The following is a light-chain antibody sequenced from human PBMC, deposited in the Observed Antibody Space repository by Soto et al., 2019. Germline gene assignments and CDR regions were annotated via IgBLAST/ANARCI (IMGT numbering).Light chain of an antibody. CDR2: GVR. CDR3: SSYTSSSTVV. CDR1: NSDIGAYNF. V-gene: IGLV2-14*01. Sequence: QSALTQPASVSGSPGHSITISCTGTNSDIGAYNFVSWYQQHPGKAPKLLIYGVRNLPSGISYRFSGAKSANTASLTISGLQPEDEADYYCSSYTSSSTVVFGGGTKLTVL. J-gene: IGLJ2*01.